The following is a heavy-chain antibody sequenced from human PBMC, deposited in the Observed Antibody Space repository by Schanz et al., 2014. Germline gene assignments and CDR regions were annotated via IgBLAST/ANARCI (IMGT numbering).Heavy chain of an antibody. V-gene: IGHV1-46*01. J-gene: IGHJ6*02. D-gene: IGHD1-26*01. CDR3: ARDPYSASYFPSPPLYGLDV. CDR2: INPSGGST. CDR1: GYSFTSYY. Sequence: QVQLVQSGAEVKKPGASVKVSCKAFGYSFTSYYIHWVRQAPGQGLEWMATINPSGGSTSFAQKCQGRVTMTRATPTSTVNMELTSLRSEDTAVYYCARDPYSASYFPSPPLYGLDVWGQGTTVTVSS.